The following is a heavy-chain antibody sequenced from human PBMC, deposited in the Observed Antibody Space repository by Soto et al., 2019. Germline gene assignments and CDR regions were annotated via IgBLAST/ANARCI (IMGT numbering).Heavy chain of an antibody. D-gene: IGHD6-6*01. CDR2: ISWNSGSI. V-gene: IGHV3-9*01. CDR1: GFTFDDYA. CDR3: AKDKSPGIAARYDAFDI. J-gene: IGHJ3*02. Sequence: EVQLVESGGGLVQPGRSLRLSCAASGFTFDDYAMHWVRQAPGKGLEWVTGISWNSGSIGYADSVKGRFTISRDNAKNSLYLQMNSLRAEDTALYYCAKDKSPGIAARYDAFDIWGQGTMVTVSS.